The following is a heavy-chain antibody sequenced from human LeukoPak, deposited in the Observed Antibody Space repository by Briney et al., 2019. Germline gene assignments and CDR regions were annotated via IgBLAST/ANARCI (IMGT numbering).Heavy chain of an antibody. CDR2: IHPNNGAT. D-gene: IGHD3-10*01. CDR1: GYTFTGSGWY. CDR3: ARDGPALMVDFDY. Sequence: DSVKVSCKASGYTFTGSGWYLYWLRQAPGQGLECVGWIHPNNGATLYAQKFQGRVAMTTDTSISTAYMELSRLRPDDTAMYYCARDGPALMVDFDYWGQGTLVTVSS. V-gene: IGHV1-2*02. J-gene: IGHJ4*02.